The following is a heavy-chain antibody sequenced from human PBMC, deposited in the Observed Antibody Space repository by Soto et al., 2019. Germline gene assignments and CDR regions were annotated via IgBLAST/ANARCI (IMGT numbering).Heavy chain of an antibody. CDR3: AKVPIVLMVYATYYFDY. V-gene: IGHV3-23*01. CDR2: ISGSGGST. CDR1: GFTFSSYA. D-gene: IGHD2-8*01. J-gene: IGHJ4*02. Sequence: GGSLRLSCAASGFTFSSYAMSWVRQAPGKGLEWVSAISGSGGSTYYADSVKGRFTISRDNSKNTLYLQMNSLRAEDTAVYYCAKVPIVLMVYATYYFDYWGQGTLVTVS.